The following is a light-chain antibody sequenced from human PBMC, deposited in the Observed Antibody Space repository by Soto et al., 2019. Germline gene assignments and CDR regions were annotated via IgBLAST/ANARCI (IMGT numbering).Light chain of an antibody. CDR2: AS. J-gene: IGKJ3*01. Sequence: EIVLTQSPGTLSLSPGERATLSCRASQSVSDMYLAWYQQKPGQAPRLLIYASNRATGIPDRCSDSGSGTDFTLTISRLEPEDFAVYYCQHYGTSALFGPGTKVEIK. CDR3: QHYGTSAL. V-gene: IGKV3-20*01. CDR1: QSVSDMY.